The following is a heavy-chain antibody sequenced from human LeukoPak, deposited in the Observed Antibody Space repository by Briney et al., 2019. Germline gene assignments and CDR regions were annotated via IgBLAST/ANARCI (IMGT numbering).Heavy chain of an antibody. CDR3: ARFQFSAARNMDA. CDR1: GGTFSSYA. Sequence: SVKVSCKASGGTFSSYAISWVRQAPGQGLEWMGGIIPIFGTANYAQKFQGRVTITADKSTSTAYMELSSPRSEDTAVYYCARFQFSAARNMDAWGKGTTVTVSS. J-gene: IGHJ6*03. D-gene: IGHD2-15*01. V-gene: IGHV1-69*06. CDR2: IIPIFGTA.